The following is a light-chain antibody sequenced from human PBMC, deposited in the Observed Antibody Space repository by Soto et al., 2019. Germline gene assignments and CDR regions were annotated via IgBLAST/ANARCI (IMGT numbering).Light chain of an antibody. Sequence: EIVMTQSPATLSVSPGERATLSCRASQSVNSNLAWYQQKPGQAPRLLIYGASSRATGIPDRFRGSGSGADFTLTISRLEPEDFAVYYCQQYGRTFGQGTKVDIK. CDR3: QQYGRT. J-gene: IGKJ1*01. CDR1: QSVNSN. V-gene: IGKV3-20*01. CDR2: GAS.